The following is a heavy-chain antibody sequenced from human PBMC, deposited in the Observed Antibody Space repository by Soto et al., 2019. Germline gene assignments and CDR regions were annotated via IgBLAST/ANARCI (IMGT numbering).Heavy chain of an antibody. Sequence: SETLSLTCAVYGGSFSGYYWSWIRQPPGKGLEWIGEINHSGSTNYNPSLKSRVTISVDTSKNQFSLKLSSVTAADTAVYYCARKFGGDLDYWGQGTLVTVSS. D-gene: IGHD3-16*01. J-gene: IGHJ4*02. CDR1: GGSFSGYY. CDR2: INHSGST. V-gene: IGHV4-34*01. CDR3: ARKFGGDLDY.